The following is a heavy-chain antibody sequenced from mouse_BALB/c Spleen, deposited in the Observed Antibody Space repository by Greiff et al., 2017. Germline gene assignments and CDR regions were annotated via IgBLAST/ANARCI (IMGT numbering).Heavy chain of an antibody. CDR2: IRNKANGYTT. D-gene: IGHD1-1*01. V-gene: IGHV7-3*02. CDR1: GFTFTDYY. CDR3: ARDYYGSRN. J-gene: IGHJ3*01. Sequence: EVQGVESGGGLVQPGGSLRLSCATSGFTFTDYYMSWVRQPPGKALEWLGFIRNKANGYTTEYSASVKGRITISRDNTQSILYLQMNTLGAEASDNCDCARDYYGSRNWGQGTLVTVSA.